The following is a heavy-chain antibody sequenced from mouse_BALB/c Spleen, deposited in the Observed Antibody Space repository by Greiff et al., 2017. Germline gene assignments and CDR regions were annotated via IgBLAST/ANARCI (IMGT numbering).Heavy chain of an antibody. CDR2: IFPGSGNT. J-gene: IGHJ3*01. V-gene: IGHV1-66*01. CDR1: GYSFTSYY. CDR3: ARKGLDYRYDWFAY. D-gene: IGHD2-14*01. Sequence: VQLQQSGPELVKPGASVKISCKASGYSFTSYYIHWVKQRPGQGLEWIGWIFPGSGNTKYNEKFKGKATLTADTSSSTAYMQLSSLTSEDSAVYFCARKGLDYRYDWFAYWGQGTLVTVSA.